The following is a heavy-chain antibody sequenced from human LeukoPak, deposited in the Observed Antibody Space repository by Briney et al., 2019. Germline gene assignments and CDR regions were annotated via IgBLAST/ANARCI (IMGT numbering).Heavy chain of an antibody. J-gene: IGHJ4*02. Sequence: GGSLRLSCAASGFIFSNYAMSWVRQAPARGLEWVSSLRGDGETFYADSVKGRFTISRDNSKNTLYLQMNSLRAEDTAVYYCAKGVTTVTTKGADYWGQGTLVTVSS. CDR2: LRGDGET. CDR3: AKGVTTVTTKGADY. D-gene: IGHD4-17*01. CDR1: GFIFSNYA. V-gene: IGHV3-23*01.